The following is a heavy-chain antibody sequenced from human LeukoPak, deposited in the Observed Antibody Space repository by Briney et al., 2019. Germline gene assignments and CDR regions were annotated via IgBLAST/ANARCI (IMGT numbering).Heavy chain of an antibody. V-gene: IGHV5-51*04. Sequence: GESLKISCKGPGYSFTDYGIGWVRQMPGKGLEWMGIIYPDDSDTRYSPSFQGQVTISADNPISPPYLQWSSLKASDTAMYYCARGDYYGSGINWGQGTLVSVS. CDR1: GYSFTDYG. D-gene: IGHD3-10*01. CDR3: ARGDYYGSGIN. CDR2: IYPDDSDT. J-gene: IGHJ4*02.